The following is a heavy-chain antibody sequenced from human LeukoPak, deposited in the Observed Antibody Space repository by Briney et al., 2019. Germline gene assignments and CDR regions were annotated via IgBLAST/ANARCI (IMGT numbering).Heavy chain of an antibody. J-gene: IGHJ6*02. Sequence: SQTLSLTCAISGDSVSSNSAAWNWIRQSPSRGLEWLGRTYYRSKWYNDYAVSVKSRITINPDTSKNQSSLQLNSVTPEDTAVYYCAGDSSGYYPSYYYYGMDVWGQGTTVTVSS. CDR1: GDSVSSNSAA. V-gene: IGHV6-1*01. D-gene: IGHD3-22*01. CDR3: AGDSSGYYPSYYYYGMDV. CDR2: TYYRSKWYN.